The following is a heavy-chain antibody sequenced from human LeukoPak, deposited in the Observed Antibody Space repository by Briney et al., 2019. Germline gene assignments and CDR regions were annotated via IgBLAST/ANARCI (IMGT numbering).Heavy chain of an antibody. CDR1: GYSFTTYW. V-gene: IGHV5-51*01. Sequence: GESLKISCKASGYSFTTYWIGWVRQLPGKGLEWMGIIYPGDSDTGYSPSFQGQVTISADKSVSTAYLQWSSLKASDTAMYYCARFKNLGYSYGDYWGQGTLVTVSS. CDR2: IYPGDSDT. J-gene: IGHJ4*02. CDR3: ARFKNLGYSYGDY. D-gene: IGHD5-18*01.